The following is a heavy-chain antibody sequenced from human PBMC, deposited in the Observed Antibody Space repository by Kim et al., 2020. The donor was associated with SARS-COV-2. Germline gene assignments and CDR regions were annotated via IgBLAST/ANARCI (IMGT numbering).Heavy chain of an antibody. Sequence: ASVKVSCKASGYTFTSYGISWVRQAPGQGLEWMGWISAYNGNTNYAQKLQGRFTLTTDTSTSTAYMELRSLRSDDTAGYYCARDCGYDYVWGSYRPNPLYYFDYWGQGTLVTVSS. V-gene: IGHV1-18*01. CDR1: GYTFTSYG. D-gene: IGHD3-16*02. CDR3: ARDCGYDYVWGSYRPNPLYYFDY. J-gene: IGHJ4*02. CDR2: ISAYNGNT.